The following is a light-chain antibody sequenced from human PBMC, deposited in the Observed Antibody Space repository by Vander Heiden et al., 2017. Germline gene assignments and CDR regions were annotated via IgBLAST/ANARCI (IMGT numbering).Light chain of an antibody. CDR2: WAS. J-gene: IGKJ1*01. V-gene: IGKV4-1*01. Sequence: DIVMTQSPDSLVVSLGERATINCKSSQSVLYSSNNKNYLAWYQQKPGQPPKLLIYWASTRESGVPDRFSGSGSGTDFTLTISSLQAEDVAVYYCQQDDNTPMTFGQGTKVEIK. CDR3: QQDDNTPMT. CDR1: QSVLYSSNNKNY.